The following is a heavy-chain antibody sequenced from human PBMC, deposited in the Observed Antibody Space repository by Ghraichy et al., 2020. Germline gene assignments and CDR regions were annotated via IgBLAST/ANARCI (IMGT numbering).Heavy chain of an antibody. CDR3: ARGGAIYDSSGSDAFDI. D-gene: IGHD3-22*01. V-gene: IGHV4-30-2*01. J-gene: IGHJ3*02. CDR2: IYHSGST. CDR1: GGSISSGGYS. Sequence: SQTLSLTCAVSGGSISSGGYSWSWIRQPPGKGLEWIGYIYHSGSTYYNPSLKSRVTISVDRSKNQFSLKLSSVTAADTAVYYCARGGAIYDSSGSDAFDIWGQGTMVTVSS.